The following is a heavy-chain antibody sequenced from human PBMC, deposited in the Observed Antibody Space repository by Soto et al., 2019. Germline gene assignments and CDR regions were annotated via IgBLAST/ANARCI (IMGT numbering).Heavy chain of an antibody. D-gene: IGHD4-17*01. CDR3: AIDRDYADYRPDS. Sequence: DVQVLESGGGLVQPGGSLGLSCAASGFTFSKYAMSWARQAPGKGLEWVSGISSSGDNTYYADSVRGRFTISRDNSKNILYLQMHSLRAEDTAVYYCAIDRDYADYRPDSWGQGTLVTVSS. J-gene: IGHJ5*01. V-gene: IGHV3-23*01. CDR2: ISSSGDNT. CDR1: GFTFSKYA.